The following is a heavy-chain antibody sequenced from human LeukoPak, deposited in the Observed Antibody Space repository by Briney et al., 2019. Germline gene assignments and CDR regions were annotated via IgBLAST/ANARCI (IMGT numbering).Heavy chain of an antibody. CDR1: GVTFSSYS. D-gene: IGHD3-16*01. J-gene: IGHJ4*02. Sequence: GGSLRLSCAASGVTFSSYSMNWVRQAPGKGLEWVSSISSSSSYIYYADSVKGRFTISRDNAKNSLYLQMTSLRAEDTALYYCARDTHLSYAAGFDYWGQGTLVTVSS. CDR2: ISSSSSYI. V-gene: IGHV3-21*01. CDR3: ARDTHLSYAAGFDY.